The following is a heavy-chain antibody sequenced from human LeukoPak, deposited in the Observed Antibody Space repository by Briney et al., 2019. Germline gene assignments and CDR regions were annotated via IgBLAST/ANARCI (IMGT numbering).Heavy chain of an antibody. D-gene: IGHD1-26*01. CDR2: IYYSGST. CDR1: GGSISSYY. CDR3: ARGSFRGGYYGMDV. J-gene: IGHJ6*02. Sequence: SETLSLTCTVSGGSISSYYWSWIRQPPGKGLEWIGYIYYSGSTNYNPSLKSRVTISVDTSKNQFSLKLSSVTAADTAVYYCARGSFRGGYYGMDVWGQGTTVTVSS. V-gene: IGHV4-59*12.